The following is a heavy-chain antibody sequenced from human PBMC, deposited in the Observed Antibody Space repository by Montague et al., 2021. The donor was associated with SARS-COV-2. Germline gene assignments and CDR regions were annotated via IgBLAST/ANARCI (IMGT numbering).Heavy chain of an antibody. V-gene: IGHV4-34*01. CDR1: GGSFSGNY. J-gene: IGHJ6*02. D-gene: IGHD4-11*01. CDR3: ARGLPVTTLFYYFGMDV. CDR2: INHYGCT. Sequence: SETLSLTCAVYGGSFSGNYWSWIRQPPGKGPEWIGEINHYGCTNXXPSLKSRVTMSVDTSKNQFSLKLSSVTAADTAVYYCARGLPVTTLFYYFGMDVWGQGTTVTVSS.